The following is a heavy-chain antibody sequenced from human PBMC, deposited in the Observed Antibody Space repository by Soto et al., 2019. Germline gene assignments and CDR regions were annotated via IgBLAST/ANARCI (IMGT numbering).Heavy chain of an antibody. Sequence: QVQLQQWGAGLLKPSETLSLTCAVYGGSFSGYYWSWIRQPPGKGLEWIGEINHSGSTNYNPSLKSRVTIPVDTSKNQFSLKLSSVTAADTAVYYCARGSSAREDIVLMVYANYFDYWGQGTLVTVSS. V-gene: IGHV4-34*01. J-gene: IGHJ4*02. CDR3: ARGSSAREDIVLMVYANYFDY. CDR2: INHSGST. CDR1: GGSFSGYY. D-gene: IGHD2-8*01.